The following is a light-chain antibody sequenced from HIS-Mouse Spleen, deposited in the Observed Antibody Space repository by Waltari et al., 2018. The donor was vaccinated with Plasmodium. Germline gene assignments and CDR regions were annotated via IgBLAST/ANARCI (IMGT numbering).Light chain of an antibody. Sequence: SYELTQPSSVSVSPGQTARITCSGDVLAKKSARWFQQKPGQAPVLVIYKDSERPSGMPERFSGSSSGTTVTLTISGAQVEDEADYYCYSAADNNWVFGGGTKLTVL. CDR3: YSAADNNWV. J-gene: IGLJ3*02. V-gene: IGLV3-27*01. CDR2: KDS. CDR1: VLAKKS.